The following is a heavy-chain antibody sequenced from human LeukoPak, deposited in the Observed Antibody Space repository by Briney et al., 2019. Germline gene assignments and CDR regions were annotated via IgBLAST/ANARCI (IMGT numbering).Heavy chain of an antibody. V-gene: IGHV4-59*01. Sequence: SETLSLTCTVSGGSISSYYWSWIRQPPGKGLEWIGYIYYSGSTNYSPSLKSRVTISVDTSKNQFPLKLSSVTAADTAVYYCARGGPFMMGDVWGQGTLVTVSS. CDR3: ARGGPFMMGDV. J-gene: IGHJ4*02. CDR1: GGSISSYY. CDR2: IYYSGST. D-gene: IGHD3-16*01.